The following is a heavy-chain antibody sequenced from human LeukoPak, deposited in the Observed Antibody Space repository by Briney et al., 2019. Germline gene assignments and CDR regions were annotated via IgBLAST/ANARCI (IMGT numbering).Heavy chain of an antibody. CDR3: ARHVRQQLPPKAFDY. D-gene: IGHD6-13*01. J-gene: IGHJ4*02. Sequence: SEALSLTCTVSGGSLSRGIYYWGWIRQPPGKGLEWIGSIYYSGNAYYNPSLKSRVTISGDTSKSQLSLKLNSVTAADTAVYYCARHVRQQLPPKAFDYWGQGTLVTVSS. CDR2: IYYSGNA. CDR1: GGSLSRGIYY. V-gene: IGHV4-39*01.